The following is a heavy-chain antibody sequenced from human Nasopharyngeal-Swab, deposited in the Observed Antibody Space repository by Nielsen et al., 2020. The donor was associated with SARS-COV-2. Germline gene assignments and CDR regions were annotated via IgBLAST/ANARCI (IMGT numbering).Heavy chain of an antibody. V-gene: IGHV1-18*01. D-gene: IGHD3-9*01. CDR3: ARIRYFDWLLPNDY. Sequence: WVRQAPGQGLEWMGWMNPNSGNTGYAQKFQGRVTMTTDTSTSTAYMELRSLRSDDAAVYYCARIRYFDWLLPNDYWGQGTLVTVSS. J-gene: IGHJ4*02. CDR2: MNPNSGNT.